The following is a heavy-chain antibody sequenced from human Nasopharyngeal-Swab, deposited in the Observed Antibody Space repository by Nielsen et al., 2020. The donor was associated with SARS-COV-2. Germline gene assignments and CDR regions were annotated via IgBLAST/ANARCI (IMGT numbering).Heavy chain of an antibody. V-gene: IGHV1-69*01. J-gene: IGHJ4*02. CDR3: ARDPSGDYYYDSSGRPRHYFDY. Sequence: WVRQAPGQGLERMGGIIPIFGTANYAQKFQGRVTITADESTSTAYMELSSLRSEDTAVYYCARDPSGDYYYDSSGRPRHYFDYWGQGTLVTVSS. D-gene: IGHD3-22*01. CDR2: IIPIFGTA.